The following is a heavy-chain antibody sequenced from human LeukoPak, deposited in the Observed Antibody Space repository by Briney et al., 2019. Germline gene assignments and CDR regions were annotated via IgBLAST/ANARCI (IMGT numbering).Heavy chain of an antibody. CDR3: ASPGHYYDSSGYYS. J-gene: IGHJ4*02. V-gene: IGHV4-39*01. Sequence: SETLSLTCTVSGGSISSSSYYWGWIRQPPGKGLEWIGSIYYSGSTYYNPSLKSRVTISVDTSENQFSLKLSSVTAADTAVYYCASPGHYYDSSGYYSWGQGTLVTVSS. D-gene: IGHD3-22*01. CDR2: IYYSGST. CDR1: GGSISSSSYY.